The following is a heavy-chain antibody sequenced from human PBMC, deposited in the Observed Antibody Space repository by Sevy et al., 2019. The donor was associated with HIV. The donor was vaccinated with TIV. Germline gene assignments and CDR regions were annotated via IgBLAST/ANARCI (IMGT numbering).Heavy chain of an antibody. CDR1: GYTFTSYY. CDR3: AREEDAFDI. Sequence: ASVKVSYKASGYTFTSYYMHWVRQAPGQGLEWMGKINPSGGSTSYAQKFQGRVTMTRDTSTSTFYMELSSLISEDTAVYYCAREEDAFDIWGQGTMVTVSS. CDR2: INPSGGST. J-gene: IGHJ3*02. V-gene: IGHV1-46*01.